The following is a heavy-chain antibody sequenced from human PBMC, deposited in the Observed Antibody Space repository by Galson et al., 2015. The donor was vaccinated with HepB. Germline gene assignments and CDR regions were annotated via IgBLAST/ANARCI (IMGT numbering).Heavy chain of an antibody. V-gene: IGHV3-30*18. Sequence: SLRLSCAASGFTFSSYGMHWVRQAPGKGLEWVAVISYDGSNKYYADSVKGRFTISRDNSKNTLYLQMNSLRAEDTAVYYCAKGWLHFDYWGQGTLVTVSS. J-gene: IGHJ4*02. CDR3: AKGWLHFDY. CDR1: GFTFSSYG. D-gene: IGHD5-12*01. CDR2: ISYDGSNK.